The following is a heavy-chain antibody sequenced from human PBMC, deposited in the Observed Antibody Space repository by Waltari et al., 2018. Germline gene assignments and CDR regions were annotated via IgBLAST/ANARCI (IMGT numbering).Heavy chain of an antibody. Sequence: EVHLVESGGGLIQPGGSLRLSCAASGFTVSSKYMNWVRQAPGKGLEWVSVIYSDGTTYYTDAVKGRFTISRDNSKNTLYLQLNSLRADDTAVYYCARGSGHIWGQGTTVTVSS. V-gene: IGHV3-53*01. CDR1: GFTVSSKY. CDR2: IYSDGTT. CDR3: ARGSGHI. J-gene: IGHJ6*02.